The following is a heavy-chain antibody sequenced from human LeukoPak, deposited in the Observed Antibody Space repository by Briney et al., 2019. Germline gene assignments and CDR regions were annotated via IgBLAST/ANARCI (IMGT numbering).Heavy chain of an antibody. Sequence: SETLSLTCTVSGVSISSHYWSWIRQPPRKGLEWIGYIYYSGSTYYNPSLKSRVTISVDTSKNQFSLKLSSVIAADTAVYYCARARYYDFWSGYYLDYWGQGTLVTVSS. CDR3: ARARYYDFWSGYYLDY. CDR1: GVSISSHY. J-gene: IGHJ4*02. D-gene: IGHD3-3*01. V-gene: IGHV4-59*11. CDR2: IYYSGST.